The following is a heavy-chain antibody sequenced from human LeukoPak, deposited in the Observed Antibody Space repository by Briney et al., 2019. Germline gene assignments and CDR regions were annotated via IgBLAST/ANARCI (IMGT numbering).Heavy chain of an antibody. CDR1: GLTFSNAW. V-gene: IGHV3-15*01. Sequence: GGSLRLSCAASGLTFSNAWLHWVRQAPGKGPEWVGRIKARVHGGTTDYAAPVKDRFTISRDDSKSTVYLQMDSLTTEDTAIYYCTTDAPDCSGATCYHAYDTWGQGTMVTVSS. D-gene: IGHD2-2*01. CDR2: IKARVHGGTT. J-gene: IGHJ3*02. CDR3: TTDAPDCSGATCYHAYDT.